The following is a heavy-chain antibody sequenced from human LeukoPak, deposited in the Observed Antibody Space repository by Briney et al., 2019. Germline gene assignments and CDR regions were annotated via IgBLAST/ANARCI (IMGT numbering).Heavy chain of an antibody. J-gene: IGHJ4*02. CDR3: ARVYYDSSGYYQLDY. Sequence: GGSLRLSCAASGFTFSSYSMNWVRQAPGKGLEWVSSISSSSSYIYYAASVKGRFTISRDNAKNSLYLQMNSLRDEDTAVYYCARVYYDSSGYYQLDYWGQGTLVTVSS. D-gene: IGHD3-22*01. CDR2: ISSSSSYI. CDR1: GFTFSSYS. V-gene: IGHV3-21*01.